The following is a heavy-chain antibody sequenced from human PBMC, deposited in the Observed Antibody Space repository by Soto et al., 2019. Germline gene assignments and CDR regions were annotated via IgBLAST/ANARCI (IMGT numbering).Heavy chain of an antibody. V-gene: IGHV3-72*01. CDR1: GFTFSDHY. CDR3: ASNYGDFRDFQN. CDR2: IRNRANGYTT. J-gene: IGHJ1*01. Sequence: EVQLVESGGGLVQPGGSLRLSCAASGFTFSDHYMDWVRQAPGKGLEWVGRIRNRANGYTTEYAASVKGRFSISRDGSKNSLYLQMNSLKTEDTAVYYCASNYGDFRDFQNWGQGTLVTVSS. D-gene: IGHD4-17*01.